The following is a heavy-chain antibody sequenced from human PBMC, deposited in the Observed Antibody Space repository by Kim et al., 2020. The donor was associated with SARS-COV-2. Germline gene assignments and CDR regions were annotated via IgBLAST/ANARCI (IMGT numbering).Heavy chain of an antibody. CDR1: GGSISSSSYY. CDR3: ARGRHPIENCSGGSCYLDLLYGMDV. V-gene: IGHV4-39*07. J-gene: IGHJ6*02. D-gene: IGHD2-15*01. Sequence: SETLSLTCTVSGGSISSSSYYWGWIRQPPGKGLEWIGSIYYSGSTYYNPSLKSRVTISVDTSKNQFSLKLSSVTAADTAVYYCARGRHPIENCSGGSCYLDLLYGMDVWGQGTTVTVSS. CDR2: IYYSGST.